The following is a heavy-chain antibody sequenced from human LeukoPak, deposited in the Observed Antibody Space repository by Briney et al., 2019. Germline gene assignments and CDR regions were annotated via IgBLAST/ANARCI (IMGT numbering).Heavy chain of an antibody. CDR2: IIPIFGTA. CDR1: GGTFSSYA. CDR3: GVVADDFDY. D-gene: IGHD5-12*01. J-gene: IGHJ4*02. Sequence: ASVKVYCKASGGTFSSYAISWVRQAPGQGLEWMGGIIPIFGTANYAQKFQGRVTITADESTSIAYMELSSLRSEDTAVYYCGVVADDFDYWGQGTLVTVSS. V-gene: IGHV1-69*13.